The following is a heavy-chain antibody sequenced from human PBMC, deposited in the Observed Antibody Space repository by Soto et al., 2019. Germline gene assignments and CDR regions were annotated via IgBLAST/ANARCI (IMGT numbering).Heavy chain of an antibody. CDR2: IWYGGSDK. J-gene: IGHJ4*02. CDR1: GFTFSSYG. D-gene: IGHD1-26*01. Sequence: PGGSLRLSCAASGFTFSSYGRHWVRQAPGKGLEWVAVIWYGGSDKYYADSVKGRFTISRDNSKNTLYLQMNSLSAEDTAVYYCARAGLLLDYWGQGTLVTVSS. CDR3: ARAGLLLDY. V-gene: IGHV3-33*01.